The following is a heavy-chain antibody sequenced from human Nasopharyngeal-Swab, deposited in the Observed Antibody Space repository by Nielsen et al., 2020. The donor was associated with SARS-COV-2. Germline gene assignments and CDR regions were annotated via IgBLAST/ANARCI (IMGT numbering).Heavy chain of an antibody. D-gene: IGHD3-3*01. J-gene: IGHJ4*02. CDR3: ASLPGNVWNGYGSDY. CDR2: ITQDGSGK. Sequence: WIRQPPGKGLEWVASITQDGSGKYYVDYVKGRFTISRDNSKNSLFLQMNFLRAEDTAMYFCASLPGNVWNGYGSDYWGQGTLVTVSS. V-gene: IGHV3-7*01.